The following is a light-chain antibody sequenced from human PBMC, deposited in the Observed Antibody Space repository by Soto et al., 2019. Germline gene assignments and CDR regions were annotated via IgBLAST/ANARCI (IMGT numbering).Light chain of an antibody. CDR3: QQYGSAPRT. CDR2: GAS. Sequence: EIVLTQSPGTLSLSPGARATLSCRASQSVSNTNLAWYQQKPGQAPRLLIYGASSRATGIPDRFSGSGSGPDFTLTISRLEPGDFAVYYCQQYGSAPRTFGQGTKVEIK. CDR1: QSVSNTN. J-gene: IGKJ1*01. V-gene: IGKV3-20*01.